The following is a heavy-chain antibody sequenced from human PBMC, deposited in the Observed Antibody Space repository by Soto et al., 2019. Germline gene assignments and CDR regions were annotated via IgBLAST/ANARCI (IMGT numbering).Heavy chain of an antibody. CDR3: ARDLRGSGYLSVSHRLDY. CDR2: IIPIFGTA. V-gene: IGHV1-69*13. Sequence: GASVKVSCKASGGTFSSYAISWVRQAPGQGLEWMGGIIPIFGTANYAQKFQGRVTITADESTSTAYMELSSLRSEDTAVYYCARDLRGSGYLSVSHRLDYWGQGTLVTVSS. J-gene: IGHJ4*02. D-gene: IGHD3-3*01. CDR1: GGTFSSYA.